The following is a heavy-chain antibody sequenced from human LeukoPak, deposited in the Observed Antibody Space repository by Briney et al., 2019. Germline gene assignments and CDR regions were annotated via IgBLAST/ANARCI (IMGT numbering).Heavy chain of an antibody. CDR2: IYHSGST. D-gene: IGHD2-15*01. CDR3: ARDRGYCDGGSCYLFDS. Sequence: SSETLSLTCSVSTYSISSAYYWGWIRQPPGKGLQWIGSIYHSGSTSYNPSLKSRVTISVDRSKNQFSLKLSSMTAADTAVYYCARDRGYCDGGSCYLFDSWGQGTLVTVSA. CDR1: TYSISSAYY. V-gene: IGHV4-38-2*02. J-gene: IGHJ4*02.